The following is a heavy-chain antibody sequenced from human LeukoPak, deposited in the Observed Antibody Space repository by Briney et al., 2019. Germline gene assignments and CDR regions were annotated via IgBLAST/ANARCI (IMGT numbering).Heavy chain of an antibody. CDR2: INPNSGGT. Sequence: GASVKVSCKASGYTFTSYYMHWVRQAPGQGLEWMGWINPNSGGTNYAQKFQGRVTMTRDTSISTAYMELSRLRSDDTALYYRARDSGYSCYDLTTYGMDVWGQGTTVTVSS. CDR1: GYTFTSYY. D-gene: IGHD5-12*01. J-gene: IGHJ6*02. V-gene: IGHV1-2*02. CDR3: ARDSGYSCYDLTTYGMDV.